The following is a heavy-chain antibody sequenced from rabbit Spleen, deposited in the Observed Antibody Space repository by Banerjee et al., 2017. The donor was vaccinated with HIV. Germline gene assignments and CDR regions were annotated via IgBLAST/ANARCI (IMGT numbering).Heavy chain of an antibody. V-gene: IGHV1S45*01. CDR2: IHADSSGNT. CDR3: ARETAGYPYAYGLKL. J-gene: IGHJ3*01. D-gene: IGHD6-1*01. CDR1: GFSFSSGYH. Sequence: QEQLEESGGDLVKPGASLTLTYTASGFSFSSGYHMCWVRQAPGKGLEWIACIHADSSGNTWYASWVNGRFTISKTSSTTVTLQMTSLTAADTATYFCARETAGYPYAYGLKLWGQGTLVTVS.